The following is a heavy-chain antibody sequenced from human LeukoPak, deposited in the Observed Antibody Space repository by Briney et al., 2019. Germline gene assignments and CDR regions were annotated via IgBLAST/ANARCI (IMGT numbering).Heavy chain of an antibody. Sequence: GRSLRLSCAASGFTFSSYGMHWVRQAPGKGLEWVALISYDGNNKYYADSVKGRFTISRDSSKNTLYLQMNSLRAEDTAVYYCARDGPYYDVLTGYPPFDYWGQGTLVTVSS. V-gene: IGHV3-30*03. CDR2: ISYDGNNK. D-gene: IGHD3-9*01. CDR3: ARDGPYYDVLTGYPPFDY. CDR1: GFTFSSYG. J-gene: IGHJ4*02.